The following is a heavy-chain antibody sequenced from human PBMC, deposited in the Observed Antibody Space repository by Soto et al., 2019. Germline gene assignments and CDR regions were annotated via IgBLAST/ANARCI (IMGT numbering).Heavy chain of an antibody. Sequence: EVQLLESGGDLVQPGGSLRLSCAGSGFTFNTFAMAWVRQGPGKGLEWVSGISGSGDGTYYAESVKGRFTISRDNSKTTAYVQMSSLSVEDTAVYYCAKSKSVTMVRGVNGNFDLWGRGTLVSVSS. CDR2: ISGSGDGT. CDR1: GFTFNTFA. J-gene: IGHJ2*01. CDR3: AKSKSVTMVRGVNGNFDL. D-gene: IGHD3-10*01. V-gene: IGHV3-23*01.